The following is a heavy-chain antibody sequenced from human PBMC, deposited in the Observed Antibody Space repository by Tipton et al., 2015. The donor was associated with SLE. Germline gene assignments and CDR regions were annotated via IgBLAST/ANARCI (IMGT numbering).Heavy chain of an antibody. CDR1: GHSFNSYW. D-gene: IGHD2-15*01. CDR3: ARLGYGCSGGRCFGVDV. V-gene: IGHV5-51*03. J-gene: IGHJ6*02. Sequence: VQLVQSGAEVKKSGESLKISCKGPGHSFNSYWIAWVRQMPGKGLEWMGSIYPGDSDTRYSPSTQGQVTISADKSITTAYLQWSGLKASDSAMYYCARLGYGCSGGRCFGVDVWGQGTTASVSS. CDR2: IYPGDSDT.